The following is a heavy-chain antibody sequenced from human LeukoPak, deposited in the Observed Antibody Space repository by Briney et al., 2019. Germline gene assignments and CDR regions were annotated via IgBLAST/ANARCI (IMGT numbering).Heavy chain of an antibody. D-gene: IGHD2-15*01. CDR3: AKIRSVYCSGGSCFEFDY. CDR2: ISHSGGTT. Sequence: GGSLRLSCAGSGFTFSSYNMNWVRQAPGKGLEWVSAISHSGGTTYYADSVKGRFTISRDNSKNTLYLQMNSLRAEDTAVYYCAKIRSVYCSGGSCFEFDYWGQGTLVTVSS. V-gene: IGHV3-23*01. CDR1: GFTFSSYN. J-gene: IGHJ4*02.